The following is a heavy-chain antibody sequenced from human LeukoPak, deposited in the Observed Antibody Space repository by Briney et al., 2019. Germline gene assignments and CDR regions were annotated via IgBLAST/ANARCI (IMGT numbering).Heavy chain of an antibody. CDR1: GFTISSYG. Sequence: GGSLRLSCAASGFTISSYGMHWVRQAPGKGLEWVAVIWYDGSNKYYADSVKGRFTISRDNSKNTLYLQMNSLRAEDTAVYYCARDGYCSSTSCFSWAFDIWGQGTMVTVSS. J-gene: IGHJ3*02. V-gene: IGHV3-33*01. CDR2: IWYDGSNK. D-gene: IGHD2-2*03. CDR3: ARDGYCSSTSCFSWAFDI.